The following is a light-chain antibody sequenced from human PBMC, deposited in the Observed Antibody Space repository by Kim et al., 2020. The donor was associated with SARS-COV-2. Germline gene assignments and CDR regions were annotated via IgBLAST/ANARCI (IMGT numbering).Light chain of an antibody. Sequence: PGERPTRPRRASQSVSSNIAPYQQKPGPAPTLLIYGASTRATGIPPRFCGAGSGRQFTLTICNLQSHDFAVYYSQQYNKWPPWTFGEGTPVEIK. V-gene: IGKV3-15*01. CDR3: QQYNKWPPWT. CDR1: QSVSSN. J-gene: IGKJ1*01. CDR2: GAS.